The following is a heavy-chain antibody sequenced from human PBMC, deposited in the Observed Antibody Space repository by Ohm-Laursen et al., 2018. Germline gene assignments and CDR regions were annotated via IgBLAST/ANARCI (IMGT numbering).Heavy chain of an antibody. Sequence: TQTLTLTCTFSGFSLNGSPMCVSWILQSPGKGLEWLARIDWDDDKWYSTSLMTRLTISKDTSKNQVVLTMTNMDPVDTATYYCAHSLGYSSAWIWGYWGQGTLVIVSS. J-gene: IGHJ4*02. D-gene: IGHD6-19*01. CDR1: GFSLNGSPMC. V-gene: IGHV2-70*12. CDR3: AHSLGYSSAWIWGY. CDR2: IDWDDDK.